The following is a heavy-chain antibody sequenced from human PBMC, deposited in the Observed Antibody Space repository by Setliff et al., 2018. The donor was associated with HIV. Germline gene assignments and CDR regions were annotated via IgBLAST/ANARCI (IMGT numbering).Heavy chain of an antibody. CDR3: ARWAPPNHYFYYYMDV. CDR2: ITSSGDKT. Sequence: GGSLRLSCAASEFIFSSYAMSWVRQAPGKGLEWVSGITSSGDKTYYADSVKGRLTISRDNSKNTVYLQMNSLRAEDTAVYYCARWAPPNHYFYYYMDVWGKGTTVTVS. J-gene: IGHJ6*03. CDR1: EFIFSSYA. V-gene: IGHV3-23*01.